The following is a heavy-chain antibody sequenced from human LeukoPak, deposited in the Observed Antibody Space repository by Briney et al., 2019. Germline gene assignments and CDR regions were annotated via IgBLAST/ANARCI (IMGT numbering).Heavy chain of an antibody. V-gene: IGHV4-4*02. CDR3: ARRPITPYYYGSGSYYQHDAFDI. CDR1: GGSISSSNW. CDR2: IYHSGST. D-gene: IGHD3-10*01. J-gene: IGHJ3*02. Sequence: SETLSLTCAVSGGSISSSNWWSWVRRPPGKGLEWIGEIYHSGSTNYNPSLKSRVTISVDKSKNQFSLKLSSVTAADTAVYYCARRPITPYYYGSGSYYQHDAFDIWGQGTMVTVSS.